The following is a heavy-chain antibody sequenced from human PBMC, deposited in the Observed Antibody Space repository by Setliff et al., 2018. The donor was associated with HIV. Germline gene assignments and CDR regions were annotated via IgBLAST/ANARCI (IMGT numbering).Heavy chain of an antibody. J-gene: IGHJ6*03. CDR2: ISSSSSYI. CDR1: GFTFSSYS. Sequence: GGSLRLSCAASGFTFSSYSMNWVRQAPGKGLEWVSSISSSSSYIYYAESVKGRFTISRDNSKNTVYLQMNSLRAEDTAVYYCAKYSSSWSYYSYYMNVWGKGTTVTVSS. V-gene: IGHV3-21*01. CDR3: AKYSSSWSYYSYYMNV. D-gene: IGHD6-6*01.